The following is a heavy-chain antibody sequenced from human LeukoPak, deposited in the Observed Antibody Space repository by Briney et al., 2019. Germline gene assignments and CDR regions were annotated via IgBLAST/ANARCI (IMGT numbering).Heavy chain of an antibody. CDR1: GYTFTSYD. D-gene: IGHD2-2*01. CDR3: ATEIGYCSSTSCPNWFDP. V-gene: IGHV1-8*01. J-gene: IGHJ5*02. CDR2: MNPNSGNT. Sequence: ASVKVSCKASGYTFTSYDINWVRQATGQGLEWMGWMNPNSGNTGYAQKFQGRVTMTRNTSIGTAYMELSSLRSEDTAVYYCATEIGYCSSTSCPNWFDPWGQGTLVTVSS.